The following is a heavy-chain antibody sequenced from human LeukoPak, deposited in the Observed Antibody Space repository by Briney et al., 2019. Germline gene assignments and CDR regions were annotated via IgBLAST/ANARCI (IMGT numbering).Heavy chain of an antibody. CDR3: ARDPYCSGGSCLSYFDY. Sequence: SETLSLTCTVSGGSISSYYWSWIRQPAGKGLEWIGRIYTSGSTNYNPSLKSRVTMSVDTSKNQFSLKLSSVTAADTAVYYCARDPYCSGGSCLSYFDYWGQGTLVTVSS. D-gene: IGHD2-15*01. CDR2: IYTSGST. CDR1: GGSISSYY. J-gene: IGHJ4*02. V-gene: IGHV4-4*07.